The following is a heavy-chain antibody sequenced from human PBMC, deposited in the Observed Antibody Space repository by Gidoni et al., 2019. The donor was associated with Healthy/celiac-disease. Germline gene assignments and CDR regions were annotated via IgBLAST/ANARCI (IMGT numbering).Heavy chain of an antibody. D-gene: IGHD2-2*01. Sequence: QVQLVQSGAEVKKPGSSVKVSCKASGGTFSSYAISWVRQAPGQGLEWMGGIIPIFGTANYAQKFQGRVTITADESTSTAYMELSSLRSEDTAVYYCARGVGYCSSTSCYSNWFDPWGQGTLVTVSS. J-gene: IGHJ5*02. V-gene: IGHV1-69*01. CDR2: IIPIFGTA. CDR3: ARGVGYCSSTSCYSNWFDP. CDR1: GGTFSSYA.